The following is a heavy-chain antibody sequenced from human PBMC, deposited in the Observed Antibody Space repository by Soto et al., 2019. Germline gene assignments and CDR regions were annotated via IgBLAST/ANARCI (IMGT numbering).Heavy chain of an antibody. J-gene: IGHJ3*02. D-gene: IGHD3-22*01. CDR3: LGVIGNYYDSSGYYHDAFDI. CDR2: IYSGGST. Sequence: GGSLRLSCAASGFTVSSNYMSWVRQAPGKVLEWVSVIYSGGSTYYADSVKGRFTISRDNSKNTLYLQMNSLRAEDTAVYYCLGVIGNYYDSSGYYHDAFDIWGQGTMVTVSS. CDR1: GFTVSSNY. V-gene: IGHV3-66*01.